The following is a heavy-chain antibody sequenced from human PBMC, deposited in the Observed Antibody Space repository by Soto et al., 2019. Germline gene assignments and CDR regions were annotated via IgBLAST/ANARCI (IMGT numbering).Heavy chain of an antibody. CDR1: GGSISSCGYY. V-gene: IGHV4-31*03. CDR2: IHYTGST. CDR3: AREEGAVTTGGYYYYYGIDV. D-gene: IGHD4-17*01. J-gene: IGHJ6*02. Sequence: QLQLQESGPGLVKPSQTLSLTCTVSGGSISSCGYYWNWIRHHPGKGLEWIGYIHYTGSTFYNPSLRSRITISVDTSPNQFSLTLSSGTAADTAVYFCAREEGAVTTGGYYYYYGIDVWGQGTTVTVSS.